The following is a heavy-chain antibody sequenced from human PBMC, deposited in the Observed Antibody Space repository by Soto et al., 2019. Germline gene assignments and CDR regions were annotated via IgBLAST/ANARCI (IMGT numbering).Heavy chain of an antibody. CDR3: ARGPARGYSGYDDDAFDI. CDR1: GGSISSGGYY. Sequence: SETLSLTCTVSGGSISSGGYYWSWIRQHPGKGLEWIGYIYYSGSTYYNPSLKSRVTISVDTSKNQFSLKLSSVTAADTAVYYCARGPARGYSGYDDDAFDIWGQGTMVTVSS. V-gene: IGHV4-31*03. J-gene: IGHJ3*02. D-gene: IGHD5-12*01. CDR2: IYYSGST.